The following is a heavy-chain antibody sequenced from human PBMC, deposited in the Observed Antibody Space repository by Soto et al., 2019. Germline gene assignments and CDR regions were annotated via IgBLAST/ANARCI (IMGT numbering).Heavy chain of an antibody. J-gene: IGHJ4*02. CDR1: GGSISSVGYF. V-gene: IGHV4-31*03. CDR3: ARLNSGWHQTFDS. D-gene: IGHD6-25*01. CDR2: ISYSGST. Sequence: QVQLESSGPGLVKPSQTLSLTCTVSGGSISSVGYFWTWIRQHPAKGLEWIGHISYSGSTYFIPSLRSRLSMSVGSSKNQFSLNLTSVTVADTALYYCARLNSGWHQTFDSLGQGTLVTVSS.